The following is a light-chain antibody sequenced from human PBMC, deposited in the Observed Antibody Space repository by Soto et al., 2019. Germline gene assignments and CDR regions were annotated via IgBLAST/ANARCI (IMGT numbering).Light chain of an antibody. V-gene: IGKV1-39*01. CDR2: AAS. J-gene: IGKJ5*01. CDR1: QSISSY. Sequence: DIRMTQSPSSLSASVGVRVTITCRASQSISSYLNWYQQKPGKAPKLLIYAASSLQSRVPSSFSGSGSGTDFTLTISSLQPEDFATYYCQQSYSTPITFGQGTKLDIK. CDR3: QQSYSTPIT.